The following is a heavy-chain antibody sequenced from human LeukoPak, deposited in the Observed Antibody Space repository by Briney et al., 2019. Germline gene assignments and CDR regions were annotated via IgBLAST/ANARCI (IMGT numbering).Heavy chain of an antibody. CDR3: AGDQGGNRWTY. J-gene: IGHJ4*02. CDR2: ISTRSSYI. D-gene: IGHD3-16*01. CDR1: GFTFSSYA. Sequence: GGSLRLSCAASGFTFSSYAMSWVRQAPGKGLEWVSSISTRSSYIYYVDSVRGRFTISRDNAKKSLYLQMNSLRVEDSAVYYCAGDQGGNRWTYWGQGTLVTVSS. V-gene: IGHV3-21*01.